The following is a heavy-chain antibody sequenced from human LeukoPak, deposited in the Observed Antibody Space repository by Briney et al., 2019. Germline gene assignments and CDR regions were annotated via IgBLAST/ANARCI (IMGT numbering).Heavy chain of an antibody. J-gene: IGHJ4*02. Sequence: SETLSLTCTVSGGSISSGGYYWSWIRQHPGKGLEWIGYIYYSGSTYYNPSLKSRVTISVDTSKNQFSLKLSSVPAADTAMYYCARHREQRWLQFHFDSWGQGTLVTVSS. D-gene: IGHD5-24*01. CDR1: GGSISSGGYY. V-gene: IGHV4-31*03. CDR3: ARHREQRWLQFHFDS. CDR2: IYYSGST.